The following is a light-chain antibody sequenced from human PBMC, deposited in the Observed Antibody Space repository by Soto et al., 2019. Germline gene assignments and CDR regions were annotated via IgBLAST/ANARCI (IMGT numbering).Light chain of an antibody. V-gene: IGKV3-20*01. CDR2: GAV. CDR1: QNIRSNY. J-gene: IGKJ1*01. Sequence: EIVLTQSPGTLSLSPGQRATLSCRASQNIRSNYVAWFQQTPGQAPRLLIYGAVNKASGIPDRFSGSGSGTEFTLTISSLEPEDFVVYYCHQYHSPPLTFGQGTKVEIK. CDR3: HQYHSPPLT.